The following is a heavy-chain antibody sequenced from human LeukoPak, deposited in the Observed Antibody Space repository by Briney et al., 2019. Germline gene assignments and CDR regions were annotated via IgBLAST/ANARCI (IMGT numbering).Heavy chain of an antibody. CDR3: AREIGSRGWYDFAY. Sequence: SVKVSCKASGGTFSSYAISWVRQAPGQGLEWMGRIIPIFGTANYAQKFQGRVTITTDESTSTAYMELSSLRSEDTAVYYCAREIGSRGWYDFAYWGQGTLVTVSS. CDR2: IIPIFGTA. D-gene: IGHD6-19*01. J-gene: IGHJ4*02. CDR1: GGTFSSYA. V-gene: IGHV1-69*05.